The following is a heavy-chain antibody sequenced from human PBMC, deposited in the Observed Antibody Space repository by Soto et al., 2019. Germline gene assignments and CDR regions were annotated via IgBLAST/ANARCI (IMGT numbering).Heavy chain of an antibody. D-gene: IGHD3-22*01. CDR1: GFTFSDYY. CDR3: ARDLGYYDSSGYFDY. CDR2: ISSSDNII. Sequence: QVQLVESGGGLVKPGGSLRLCCAASGFTFSDYYMSWIRQAPGKGLEWVSYISSSDNIIYYADSVKGRFTISRDNAKNSLYLQVNSLRAEDTAVYYCARDLGYYDSSGYFDYWGQGTLVTVSS. V-gene: IGHV3-11*01. J-gene: IGHJ4*02.